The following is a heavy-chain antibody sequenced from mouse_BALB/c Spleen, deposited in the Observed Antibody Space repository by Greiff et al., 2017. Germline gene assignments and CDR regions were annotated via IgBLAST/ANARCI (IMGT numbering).Heavy chain of an antibody. CDR3: ARKGYGIYYGDY. V-gene: IGHV1-69*02. D-gene: IGHD2-1*01. CDR1: GYTFTSYW. CDR2: IDPSDSYT. J-gene: IGHJ2*01. Sequence: VQLQQSGAELVKPGASVKLSCKASGYTFTSYWMHWVKQRPGQGLEWIGEIDPSDSYTNYNQKFKGKATLTVDKSSSTAYMQLSSLTSEDSAVYYCARKGYGIYYGDYWGQGTTLTVSS.